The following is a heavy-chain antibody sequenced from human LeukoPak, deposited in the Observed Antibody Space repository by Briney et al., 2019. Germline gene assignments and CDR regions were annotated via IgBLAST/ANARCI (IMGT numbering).Heavy chain of an antibody. Sequence: SETLSLTCIVSGVSISSGDYYWSWIRQPPGKGLEWIGYIYYSGTTYYNPSLKSRVTISLDTSKNQFSLILTSLTAADTAVYYCARAPPGVPTAIAFDYWGQGTLVTVSS. CDR3: ARAPPGVPTAIAFDY. CDR1: GVSISSGDYY. V-gene: IGHV4-30-4*01. J-gene: IGHJ4*02. D-gene: IGHD2-2*02. CDR2: IYYSGTT.